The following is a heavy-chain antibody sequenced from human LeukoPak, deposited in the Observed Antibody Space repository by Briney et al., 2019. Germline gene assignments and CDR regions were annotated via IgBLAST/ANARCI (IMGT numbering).Heavy chain of an antibody. CDR1: GIIFSNAW. CDR3: TTGEYLDGFDY. D-gene: IGHD2/OR15-2a*01. V-gene: IGHV3-15*01. Sequence: GGSLRFSCAASGIIFSNAWMSWVRQAPGKGLEWVGCIKSKTDGGTTDYAAPVNGRYTISRADSKNTLYLQTNSLQTAATSAYYCTTGEYLDGFDYWGQGTLVTVSS. CDR2: IKSKTDGGTT. J-gene: IGHJ4*02.